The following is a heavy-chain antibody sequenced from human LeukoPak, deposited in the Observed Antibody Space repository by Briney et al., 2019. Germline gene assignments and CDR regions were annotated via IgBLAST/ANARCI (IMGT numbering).Heavy chain of an antibody. CDR3: ARGDVGATLDFYYFDMDV. V-gene: IGHV4-39*07. Sequence: SETLSLTCTVSGGSISSSSYYWGWIRQPPGKGLEWIGSIYYSGSTYYNPSLKSRVTISVDTSKNQFSLKLSSVTAADTAVYYCARGDVGATLDFYYFDMDVWGRGTTVTVSS. CDR1: GGSISSSSYY. D-gene: IGHD1-26*01. CDR2: IYYSGST. J-gene: IGHJ6*02.